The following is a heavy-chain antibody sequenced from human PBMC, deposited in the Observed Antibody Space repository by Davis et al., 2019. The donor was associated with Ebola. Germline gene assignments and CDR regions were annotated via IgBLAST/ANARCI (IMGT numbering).Heavy chain of an antibody. CDR2: IYYSGTP. CDR1: GGSISNDGYH. Sequence: SETLSLTCTVSGGSISNDGYHWSWIRQHPGKGLEWIGYIYYSGTPYYNPSLKSRVIISVDTSKNQFSLKLTSVTAADTAVYFCARGQESSYTVKWARFDSWGQGTLVTVSS. CDR3: ARGQESSYTVKWARFDS. D-gene: IGHD1-26*01. V-gene: IGHV4-31*03. J-gene: IGHJ4*02.